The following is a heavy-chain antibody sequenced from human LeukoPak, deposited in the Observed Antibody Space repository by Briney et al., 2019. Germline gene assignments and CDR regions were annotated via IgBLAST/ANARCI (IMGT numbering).Heavy chain of an antibody. D-gene: IGHD6-13*01. Sequence: PSETLSLTCTVSGGSISSYYWSWIRQPPGKGLEWIGYFYYTGSTNYNPSLKSRVTMSVDTSNIQFSLKLSSVTAADTAVYYCARVSSSWLLPKYWGQGTLVTVSS. V-gene: IGHV4-59*01. CDR3: ARVSSSWLLPKY. J-gene: IGHJ4*02. CDR1: GGSISSYY. CDR2: FYYTGST.